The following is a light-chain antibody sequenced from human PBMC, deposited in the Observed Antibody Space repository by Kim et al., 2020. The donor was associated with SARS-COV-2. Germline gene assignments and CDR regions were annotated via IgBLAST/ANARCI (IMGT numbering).Light chain of an antibody. CDR2: EDN. J-gene: IGLJ3*02. Sequence: KTLTISCTRISGSIASNYVQWYQQRPGSSPTTVIYEDNQRPSGVPDRFSGSIDSSSNSASLTISGLKTEDEADYFCQSYDSSNLWVFGGGTKLTVL. V-gene: IGLV6-57*01. CDR1: SGSIASNY. CDR3: QSYDSSNLWV.